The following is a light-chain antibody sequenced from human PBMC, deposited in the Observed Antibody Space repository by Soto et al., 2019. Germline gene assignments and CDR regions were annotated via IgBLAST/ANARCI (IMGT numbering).Light chain of an antibody. J-gene: IGKJ1*01. CDR1: QSVSSN. V-gene: IGKV3-15*01. CDR2: GAS. Sequence: EIVMTQSPATPSASPGERARVLRGASQSVSSNLAWYQQKPCQAPMLLIYGASTRATGIPARFSGSGSGTEFTLTISSLQSEDFAVYYSQKYNNWLTWTFGQGTKVDIK. CDR3: QKYNNWLTWT.